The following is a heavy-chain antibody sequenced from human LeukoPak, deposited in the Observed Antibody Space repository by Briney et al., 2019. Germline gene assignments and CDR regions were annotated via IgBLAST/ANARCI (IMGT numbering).Heavy chain of an antibody. CDR3: ARGSGGVTTLG. Sequence: SETLSLTCTVYGGSFSGYYWSWIRQPPGKGLEWIGEINHSGSTNYNPSLKSRVTISVDTSKNQFSLKLSSVTAADTAVYYCARGSGGVTTLGWGQGTLVTVSS. V-gene: IGHV4-34*01. CDR1: GGSFSGYY. CDR2: INHSGST. J-gene: IGHJ4*02. D-gene: IGHD4-17*01.